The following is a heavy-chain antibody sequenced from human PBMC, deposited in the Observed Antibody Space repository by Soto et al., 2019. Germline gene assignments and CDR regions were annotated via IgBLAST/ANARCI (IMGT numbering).Heavy chain of an antibody. D-gene: IGHD3-3*01. CDR2: ISYDGSNK. Sequence: GGSLRLSCAASGFTFSSYGMHWVRQAPGKGLEWVAVISYDGSNKYYADSVKGRFTISRDNSKNTLYLQMNSLRAEDTAVYYCAKDTYYDFWSGFPLDYWGQGTLVTVSS. CDR1: GFTFSSYG. CDR3: AKDTYYDFWSGFPLDY. J-gene: IGHJ4*02. V-gene: IGHV3-30*18.